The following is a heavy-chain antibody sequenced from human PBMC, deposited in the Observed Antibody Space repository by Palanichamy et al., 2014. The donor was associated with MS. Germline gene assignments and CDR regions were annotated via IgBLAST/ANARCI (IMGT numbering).Heavy chain of an antibody. CDR3: ARHSLDIGIPGDYYWYSDL. D-gene: IGHD1-1*01. CDR2: IRSKTEDYAT. CDR1: EVAFGASV. Sequence: EVQLVESGGGLVQPGGSLRLSCVDSEVAFGASVIHWVRQASGKGPQWVAQIRSKTEDYATAYDASVEGRFTISRDDSINTAYLQMNSLKTDDTAMYYCARHSLDIGIPGDYYWYSDLWGRGTLVTVSS. V-gene: IGHV3-73*01. J-gene: IGHJ2*01.